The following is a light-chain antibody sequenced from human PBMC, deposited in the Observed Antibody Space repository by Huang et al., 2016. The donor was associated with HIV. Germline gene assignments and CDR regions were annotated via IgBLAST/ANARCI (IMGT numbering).Light chain of an antibody. CDR1: PGISSY. CDR2: SAS. J-gene: IGKJ2*03. Sequence: ILTCRASPGISSYLAWYQQNPGKAPKLLISSASTLQSGVPSRFSGSGFGTDFTLTISSLQSEDHGTYHCQQYYTYPHSFGQGTKLEIK. V-gene: IGKV1-8*01. CDR3: QQYYTYPHS.